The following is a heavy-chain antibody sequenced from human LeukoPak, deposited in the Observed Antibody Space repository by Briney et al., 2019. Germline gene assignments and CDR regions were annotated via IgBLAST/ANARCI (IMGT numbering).Heavy chain of an antibody. CDR3: ARRNDFGI. CDR1: GGSLRGYY. V-gene: IGHV4-59*08. Sequence: PSETLSLTCAVSGGSLRGYYWSWIRQPPGKGLEWIGYIYYSGTTNYSPSLKSRVTISVDTSKNLFSLKLSSVTAADTAVYYCARRNDFGIWGQGTMVTVSS. CDR2: IYYSGTT. J-gene: IGHJ3*02.